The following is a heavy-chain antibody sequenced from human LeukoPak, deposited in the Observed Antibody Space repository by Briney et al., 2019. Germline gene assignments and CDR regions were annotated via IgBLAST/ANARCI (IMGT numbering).Heavy chain of an antibody. V-gene: IGHV4-39*01. CDR1: GGSISSNSYY. J-gene: IGHJ4*02. CDR3: ARGRYSSGWHDFDY. D-gene: IGHD6-19*01. CDR2: IYYSGST. Sequence: SETLSLTCTVSGGSISSNSYYWGWIRQPPGKGLEWIGSIYYSGSTYYNPSLKSRVTMSVDTSKNQFSLKLSSVTAADTAVYYCARGRYSSGWHDFDYWGQGTLVTVSS.